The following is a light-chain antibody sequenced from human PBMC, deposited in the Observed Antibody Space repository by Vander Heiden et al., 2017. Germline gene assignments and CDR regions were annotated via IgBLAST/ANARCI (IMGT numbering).Light chain of an antibody. J-gene: IGKJ1*01. CDR1: QSISSY. Sequence: IQRTQSPSSLSASVGDRVTFTCRASQSISSYFNWYQQKPGKALNLLIYAASSLESGVPSRFSGNESGTNFTLTISSLQAEDFATYYCQQSYSILTWTFGQGTKVEIE. CDR3: QQSYSILTWT. CDR2: AAS. V-gene: IGKV1-39*01.